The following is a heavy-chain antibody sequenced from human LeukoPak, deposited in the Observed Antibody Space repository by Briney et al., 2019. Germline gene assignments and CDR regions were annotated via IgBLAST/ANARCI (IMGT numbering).Heavy chain of an antibody. CDR3: ARGITMIVVVPAPFDY. D-gene: IGHD3-22*01. J-gene: IGHJ4*02. CDR1: GGSFSGCY. CDR2: INHSGST. V-gene: IGHV4-34*01. Sequence: SETLSLTCAVYGGSFSGCYWSWIRQPPGKGLEWIGEINHSGSTNYNPSLKSRVTISVDTSKNQFSLKLSSVTAADTAVYYCARGITMIVVVPAPFDYWGQGTLVTVSS.